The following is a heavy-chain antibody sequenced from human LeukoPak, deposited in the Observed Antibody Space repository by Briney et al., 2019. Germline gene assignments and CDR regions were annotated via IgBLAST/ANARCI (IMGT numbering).Heavy chain of an antibody. J-gene: IGHJ3*02. V-gene: IGHV3-20*04. CDR3: ARGGGITMIVVVTHDAFDI. CDR2: INWNGGST. Sequence: GGSLRLSCAASGFTFSSYGMSWVRQAPGKGLDWFSGINWNGGSTGYADSVKGRFTISRDNAKNSLYLQMNSLRAEDTALYYCARGGGITMIVVVTHDAFDIWGQGTMVTVSS. D-gene: IGHD3-22*01. CDR1: GFTFSSYG.